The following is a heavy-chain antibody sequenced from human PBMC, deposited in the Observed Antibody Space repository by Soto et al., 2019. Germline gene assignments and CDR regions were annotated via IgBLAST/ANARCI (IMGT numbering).Heavy chain of an antibody. CDR2: IIPIFGTA. J-gene: IGHJ6*02. CDR1: GGTFSSYA. CDR3: ARTGGRGIVVVPAAIYYGMDV. Sequence: QVQLVQSGAEVKKPGSSVKVSCKASGGTFSSYAISWVRQAPGQGLEWMGGIIPIFGTANYAQKFQGRVTNTADEPTSTAYMELRSLRSEDTTVYYCARTGGRGIVVVPAAIYYGMDVWGQGTTVTVSS. D-gene: IGHD2-2*01. V-gene: IGHV1-69*01.